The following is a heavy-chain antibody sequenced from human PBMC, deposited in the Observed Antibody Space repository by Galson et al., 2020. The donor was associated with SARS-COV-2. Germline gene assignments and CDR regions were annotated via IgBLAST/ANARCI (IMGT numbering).Heavy chain of an antibody. J-gene: IGHJ5*02. CDR2: IYHSGST. CDR1: GYSISSGYY. V-gene: IGHV4-38-2*02. CDR3: ARGGPALNWFDP. Sequence: SETLSLTCTVSGYSISSGYYWGWIRQPPGKGLEWIGSIYHSGSTYYNPSLKSRVTISVATSKNQFSLKLSSVTAADTAVYYCARGGPALNWFDPWGQGTLVTVSS.